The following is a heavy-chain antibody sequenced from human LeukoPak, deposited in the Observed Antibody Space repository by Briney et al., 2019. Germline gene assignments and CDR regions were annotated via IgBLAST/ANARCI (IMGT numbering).Heavy chain of an antibody. J-gene: IGHJ4*02. D-gene: IGHD5-24*01. CDR1: GYSFTSYW. CDR3: ARLPNPLDGSIDY. Sequence: GESLKISFQGSGYSFTSYWIGWVRRMPGKGLEGMGIIYPGDSDTRYSPSFQGQVTISADKSISTAYLQWSSLKASDTAMYYCARLPNPLDGSIDYWGQGTLFTVSS. V-gene: IGHV5-51*01. CDR2: IYPGDSDT.